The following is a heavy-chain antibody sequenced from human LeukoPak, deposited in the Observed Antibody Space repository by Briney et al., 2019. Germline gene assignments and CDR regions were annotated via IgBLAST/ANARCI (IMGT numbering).Heavy chain of an antibody. CDR2: IHDSEST. Sequence: SETLSLTCTVSGGSISSYYWSWIRHSPGKGLEWIGCIHDSESTDYNPSLRGRVTITVDTSMSQFSLRLTSVTAADTAMYYCARGGSHYFYFWGQGMLVTVSS. V-gene: IGHV4-59*01. J-gene: IGHJ4*02. CDR1: GGSISSYY. D-gene: IGHD3-10*01. CDR3: ARGGSHYFYF.